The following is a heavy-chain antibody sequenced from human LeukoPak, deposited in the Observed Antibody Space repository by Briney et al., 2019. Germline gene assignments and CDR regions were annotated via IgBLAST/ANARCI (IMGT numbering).Heavy chain of an antibody. Sequence: GATLINSSVANGFIFSSSVKSGGRRAPAKRLEGGLASSCFGGSTYYADSVKGRFTISGDNSKNTLYLQTNRHRAEDPPVYYCAKDFGTPLYYFECWGQVTLVTVSS. V-gene: IGHV3-23*01. D-gene: IGHD2-15*01. CDR3: AKDFGTPLYYFEC. CDR2: SSCFGGST. CDR1: GFIFSSSV. J-gene: IGHJ4*02.